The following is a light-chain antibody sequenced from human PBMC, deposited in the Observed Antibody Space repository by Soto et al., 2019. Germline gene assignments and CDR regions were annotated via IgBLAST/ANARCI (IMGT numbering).Light chain of an antibody. Sequence: VLTQSPGTLYLSPGERAILSCRASPGVNTKDLAWYQHKSGQTPRLLIYATSTSAAGVPDRFSGSGSGTDFTLIVGGLQTEDFAMYYCHQSGSSPTFGQGTKVEVK. CDR3: HQSGSSPT. J-gene: IGKJ1*01. CDR1: PGVNTKD. CDR2: ATS. V-gene: IGKV3-20*01.